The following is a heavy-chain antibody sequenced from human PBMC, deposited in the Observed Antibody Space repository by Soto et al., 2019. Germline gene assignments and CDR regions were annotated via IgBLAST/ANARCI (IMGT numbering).Heavy chain of an antibody. V-gene: IGHV4-30-4*01. D-gene: IGHD3-16*01. Sequence: SETLSLTCTVSGGSISSGDYYWSWIRQPPGKGLEWIGYIYYSGSTYYNLSLKSRVTISVDTSKNQFSLKLSSVTAADTAVYYCARSWGYYFDYWGQGTLVTVSS. CDR3: ARSWGYYFDY. CDR1: GGSISSGDYY. J-gene: IGHJ4*02. CDR2: IYYSGST.